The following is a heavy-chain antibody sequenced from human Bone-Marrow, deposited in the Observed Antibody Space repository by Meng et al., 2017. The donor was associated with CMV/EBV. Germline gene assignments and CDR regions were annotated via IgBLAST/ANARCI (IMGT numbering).Heavy chain of an antibody. J-gene: IGHJ2*01. CDR3: ARGRFPPGYSSNWYLYFDL. Sequence: ASVKVSCKASGYTFTSYGINWVRQATGQGLEWMGWMNPNTGNTGYAQKFQGRLTMTRDTSISTAFVELSSLKSEDTAVYYCARGRFPPGYSSNWYLYFDLWGRGTLVTVSS. D-gene: IGHD6-13*01. V-gene: IGHV1-8*02. CDR1: GYTFTSYG. CDR2: MNPNTGNT.